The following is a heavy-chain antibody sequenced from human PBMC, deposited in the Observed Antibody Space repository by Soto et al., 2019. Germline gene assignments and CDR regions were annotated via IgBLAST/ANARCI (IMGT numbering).Heavy chain of an antibody. V-gene: IGHV4-31*03. D-gene: IGHD2-15*01. CDR2: IYYSGST. CDR3: ARDLSGYNWFDP. Sequence: SETLSLTCTVSGGSITGGSYWSWIRQYPGKGLEWIGYIYYSGSTYYNPSLKSRVTISVDTSKNQFSLNLSSVIAADTAMYYCARDLSGYNWFDPWGQGTLVTVSS. CDR1: GGSITGGSY. J-gene: IGHJ5*02.